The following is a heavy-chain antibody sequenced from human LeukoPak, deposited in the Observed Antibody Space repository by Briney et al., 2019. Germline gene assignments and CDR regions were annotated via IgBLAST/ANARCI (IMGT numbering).Heavy chain of an antibody. CDR3: ARDRGYCSGGSCYGRNGMDV. J-gene: IGHJ6*02. CDR2: IYTSGST. D-gene: IGHD2-15*01. V-gene: IGHV4-4*07. Sequence: SETLSLTCTVSGGSISSYYWSWIRQPAGKGLEWIGRIYTSGSTNYTPSLKSRVTMSVDTSKNQFSLKLSSVTAADTAVYYCARDRGYCSGGSCYGRNGMDVWGQGTTVTVSS. CDR1: GGSISSYY.